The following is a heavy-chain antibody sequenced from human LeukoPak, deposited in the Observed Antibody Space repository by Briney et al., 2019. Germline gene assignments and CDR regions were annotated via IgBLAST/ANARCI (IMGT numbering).Heavy chain of an antibody. CDR1: GFTFSSYA. D-gene: IGHD6-19*01. V-gene: IGHV3-30-3*01. CDR2: ISYDGSNK. J-gene: IGHJ6*03. CDR3: ARDAYSSGWYYYYYYMDV. Sequence: GGSLRLSCAASGFTFSSYAMHWVRQAPGKGLEWVAVISYDGSNKYYADSVKGRFTISRDNSKNTLYLQMNSLRAEDTAVYYCARDAYSSGWYYYYYYMDVWGKGTTVTVSS.